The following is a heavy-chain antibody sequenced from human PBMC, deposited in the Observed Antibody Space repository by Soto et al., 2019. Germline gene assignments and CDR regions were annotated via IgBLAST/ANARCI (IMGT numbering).Heavy chain of an antibody. CDR2: ISAYNVDT. CDR3: ARDQEYSTSGLYWFDL. D-gene: IGHD6-6*01. CDR1: GYTFTSYG. J-gene: IGHJ5*02. V-gene: IGHV1-18*04. Sequence: ASVKVSCKASGYTFTSYGITWVRQAPGQDLEWMGWISAYNVDTNHAQRLQGRVTMTTDTSTSTVYMELKSLKSDDTAVYYCARDQEYSTSGLYWFDLWGQGTLVTVSS.